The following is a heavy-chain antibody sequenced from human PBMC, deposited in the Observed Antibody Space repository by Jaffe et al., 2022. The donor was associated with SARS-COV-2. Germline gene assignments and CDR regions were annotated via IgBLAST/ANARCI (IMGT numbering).Heavy chain of an antibody. CDR2: LSGSGNYI. CDR3: AIQTSGTTLGVKVRYYYGMDV. D-gene: IGHD1-7*01. Sequence: EVQLVESGGGLVKPGGSLRLSCVASGLTFSTYSMNWVRQAPGKGLEWVAFLSGSGNYIYYSDSVKGRFTISRDNAENSLYLQMNSLRAEDTAVYYCAIQTSGTTLGVKVRYYYGMDVWGQGTTVTVSS. CDR1: GLTFSTYS. J-gene: IGHJ6*02. V-gene: IGHV3-21*01.